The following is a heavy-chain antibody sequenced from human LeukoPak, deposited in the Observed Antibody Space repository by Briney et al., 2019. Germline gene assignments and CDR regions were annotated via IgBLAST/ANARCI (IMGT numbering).Heavy chain of an antibody. Sequence: PSETLSLTCTVSGGSINSYYWSWIRQPAGKGLEWIGRIYTGGSTTYNPSLKSQITMSIDTSKNQFSLKLSSVTAADTAVYYCARLYSNYVGFDSWGQGTLVTVSS. D-gene: IGHD4-11*01. CDR3: ARLYSNYVGFDS. CDR2: IYTGGST. J-gene: IGHJ4*02. V-gene: IGHV4-4*07. CDR1: GGSINSYY.